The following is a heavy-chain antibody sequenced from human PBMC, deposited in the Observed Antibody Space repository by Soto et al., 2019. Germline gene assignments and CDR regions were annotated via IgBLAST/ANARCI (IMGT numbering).Heavy chain of an antibody. CDR1: GGSISSSNW. V-gene: IGHV4-4*02. J-gene: IGHJ5*02. Sequence: PSETLSLTCAVSGGSISSSNWWSWVRQPPGKGLEWIGEIYHSGSTNYNPSLKSRVTISVDKSKNQFSLKLSSVTAADTAVYYCARDLRYYGSGSYYLFDPWGQGTLVTVSS. CDR3: ARDLRYYGSGSYYLFDP. D-gene: IGHD3-10*01. CDR2: IYHSGST.